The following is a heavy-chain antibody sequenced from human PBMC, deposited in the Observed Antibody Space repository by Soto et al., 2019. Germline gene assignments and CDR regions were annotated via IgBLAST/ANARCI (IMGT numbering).Heavy chain of an antibody. J-gene: IGHJ4*02. D-gene: IGHD1-1*01. CDR2: IGGSGANT. CDR1: GFTFNMYA. CDR3: ARTITGYFWAGAY. Sequence: EVQLSESGGGLAQPGGSLRLSCAASGFTFNMYAMSWVRQAPGKGLEWVSGIGGSGANTFYVDFVKGRFTISRDNSKNTLYLQMDSLRAEDTAIYYCARTITGYFWAGAYWGQGTLVTVSS. V-gene: IGHV3-23*01.